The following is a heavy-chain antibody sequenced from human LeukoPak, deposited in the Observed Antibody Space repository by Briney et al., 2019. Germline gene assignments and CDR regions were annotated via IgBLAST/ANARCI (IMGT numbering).Heavy chain of an antibody. CDR2: IRSKAYGGTT. V-gene: IGHV3-49*04. CDR3: TRVSMVRGVIRSWYFDL. Sequence: GGSLRLSCAASGFIFSDQYMDWVRQAPGKGLECVSLIRSKAYGGTTEYAASVKGRFTISRADSKSIAYLQMNSLKIEDTAVYYCTRVSMVRGVIRSWYFDLWGRGTLVTVSS. J-gene: IGHJ2*01. D-gene: IGHD3-10*01. CDR1: GFIFSDQY.